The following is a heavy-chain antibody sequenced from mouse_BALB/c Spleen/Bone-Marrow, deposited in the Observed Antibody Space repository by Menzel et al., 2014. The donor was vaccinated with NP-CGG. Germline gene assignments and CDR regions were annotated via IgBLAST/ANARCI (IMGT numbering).Heavy chain of an antibody. CDR2: INPSNGGT. CDR3: TRLPH. J-gene: IGHJ4*01. V-gene: IGHV1S81*02. CDR1: GYTFTSYY. Sequence: QVQLKQSGAELVKPGASVKLSCKASGYTFTSYYMYWVKQSPGQGLEWIGEINPSNGGTNFNEKFKSGDTLSVDKSSSTAYMQLSSLTCEDSAVYYCTRLPHWGQGTSVTVSS. D-gene: IGHD5-1*01.